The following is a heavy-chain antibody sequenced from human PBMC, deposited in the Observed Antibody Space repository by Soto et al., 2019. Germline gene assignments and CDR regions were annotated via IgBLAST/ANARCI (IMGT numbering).Heavy chain of an antibody. D-gene: IGHD1-1*01. Sequence: SVKVSCKASGFTFTSSAVQWVRQARGQRLEWIGWIVVGSGNTNYAQKFQERVTSTSDMGTSTAYMELRSLRSEDTAVYYRAAEKYPETSVPTTSQGSKECYYYSHVMDVWGQGTTVTVSS. CDR3: AAEKYPETSVPTTSQGSKECYYYSHVMDV. CDR1: GFTFTSSA. J-gene: IGHJ6*02. CDR2: IVVGSGNT. V-gene: IGHV1-58*01.